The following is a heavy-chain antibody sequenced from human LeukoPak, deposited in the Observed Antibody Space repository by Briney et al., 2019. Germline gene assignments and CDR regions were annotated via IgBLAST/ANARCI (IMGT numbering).Heavy chain of an antibody. CDR1: GYTFTDFY. J-gene: IGHJ4*02. V-gene: IGHV1-2*02. Sequence: GASVKVFCKSSGYTFTDFYFYWLRQAPGQGLEWVGWIFPRNGDTNYAQKFQDRVTLTRDTSISTAYMELSRLTSDDTAIYYCARDGDSPMVDFDYWGQGTLVTVSS. D-gene: IGHD5-18*01. CDR2: IFPRNGDT. CDR3: ARDGDSPMVDFDY.